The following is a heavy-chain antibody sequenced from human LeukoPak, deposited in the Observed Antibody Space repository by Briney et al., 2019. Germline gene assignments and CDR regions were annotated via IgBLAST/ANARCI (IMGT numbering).Heavy chain of an antibody. V-gene: IGHV3-23*01. Sequence: GGSLRLSCAASGFTFSSYAMSWVRQAPGKGLEWVSAISGSAYSTYYANSVKGRFTISRDNSKNTLYLQMNSLRAEDTAVYYCAKETVAAPPIDYWGQGTLVTVSS. D-gene: IGHD6-19*01. J-gene: IGHJ4*02. CDR2: ISGSAYST. CDR3: AKETVAAPPIDY. CDR1: GFTFSSYA.